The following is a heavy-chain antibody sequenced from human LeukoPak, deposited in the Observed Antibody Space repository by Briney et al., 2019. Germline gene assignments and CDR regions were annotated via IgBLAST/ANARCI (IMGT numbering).Heavy chain of an antibody. CDR2: IYYSGST. V-gene: IGHV4-39*07. D-gene: IGHD6-19*01. CDR3: VRGPESRLDK. J-gene: IGHJ4*02. Sequence: PSETLSLTCTVSGGSISSSSYYWGWIRQPPGKGLEWIGSIYYSGSTYYNPSLKSRVTISVDTSKNQFSLQLNSMTPEDTAVYYCVRGPESRLDKWGQGTLVTVSS. CDR1: GGSISSSSYY.